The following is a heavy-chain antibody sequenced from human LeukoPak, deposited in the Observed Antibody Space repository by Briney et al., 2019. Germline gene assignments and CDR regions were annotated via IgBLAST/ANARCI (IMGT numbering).Heavy chain of an antibody. CDR3: ARVGAAPGHFDY. J-gene: IGHJ4*02. CDR2: ISTYSGNT. CDR1: GYXIAGYG. Sequence: ASVKVSCKSSGYXIAGYGIIWVRQAPGQGLEWIGWISTYSGNTNYAHNLQGRITVTTETSTSTAYMELRSLRSDDTAVYYCARVGAAPGHFDYWGQGTQPTVSS. V-gene: IGHV1-18*01. D-gene: IGHD6-13*01.